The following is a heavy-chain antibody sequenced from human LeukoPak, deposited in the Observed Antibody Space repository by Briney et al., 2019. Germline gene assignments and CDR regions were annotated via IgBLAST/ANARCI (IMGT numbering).Heavy chain of an antibody. V-gene: IGHV3-23*01. CDR3: ATKYSGLSPFYY. J-gene: IGHJ4*02. CDR1: GFSFRSFA. D-gene: IGHD2-21*01. CDR2: ISDSGSDT. Sequence: GGSLRLSCAASGFSFRSFAMSWVRQAPGKGLEWVAGISDSGSDTRYADSVKGRFTISRDNSRDTLYLQVNNLRDDDSAIYYCATKYSGLSPFYYWGQGTLVTVSS.